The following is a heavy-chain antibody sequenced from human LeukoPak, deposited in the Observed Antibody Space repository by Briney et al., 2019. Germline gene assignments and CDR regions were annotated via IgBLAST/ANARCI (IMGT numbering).Heavy chain of an antibody. Sequence: PWGSLRLSCAASGFTFSSYGMHWVRQAPGKGLEWVAVIWYDGSNKYYADSVKGRFTISRDNSKNTLYLQMNSLRAEDTAVYYCATGGYSYGSWGGYWGQGTLVTVSS. V-gene: IGHV3-33*01. CDR3: ATGGYSYGSWGGY. CDR1: GFTFSSYG. CDR2: IWYDGSNK. J-gene: IGHJ4*02. D-gene: IGHD5-18*01.